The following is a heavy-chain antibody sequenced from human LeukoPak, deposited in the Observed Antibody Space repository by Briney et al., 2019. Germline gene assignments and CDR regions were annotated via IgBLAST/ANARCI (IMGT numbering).Heavy chain of an antibody. V-gene: IGHV1-69*04. D-gene: IGHD4-17*01. CDR3: ARGDSYGDYGPLYRT. CDR2: IIPIFGIA. CDR1: GGTFSSYA. Sequence: SVKVSCKASGGTFSSYALSWVRQAPGQGLEWMGRIIPIFGIANYAQKFQGKVTITADKSTSTAYMELSSLRSEDTAVYYCARGDSYGDYGPLYRTWGQGTLVTVSS. J-gene: IGHJ5*02.